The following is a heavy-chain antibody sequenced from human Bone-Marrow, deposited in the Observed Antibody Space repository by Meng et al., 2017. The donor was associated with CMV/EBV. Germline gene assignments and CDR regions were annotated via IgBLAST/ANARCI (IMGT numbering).Heavy chain of an antibody. CDR2: IYYSGSI. Sequence: GSISSGGYYWSWIRQHPGKGLEWIGYIYYSGSIYYNPSLKSRVTISVDTSKNQFSLKLSSVTAADTAVYYCARVGDFWSGYYEYFDYWGQGTLVTVSS. CDR1: GSISSGGYY. J-gene: IGHJ4*02. CDR3: ARVGDFWSGYYEYFDY. D-gene: IGHD3-3*01. V-gene: IGHV4-31*02.